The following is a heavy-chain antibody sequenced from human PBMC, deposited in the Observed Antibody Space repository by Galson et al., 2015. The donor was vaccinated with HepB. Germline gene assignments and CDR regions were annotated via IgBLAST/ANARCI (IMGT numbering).Heavy chain of an antibody. V-gene: IGHV1-69*04. Sequence: SVKVSCKASGGTFGSDAFSWVRQAPGQGPESMGRTIPILDRTTYPQKFQARVTITADKSSSITYMEINNLTSEDTAIEYGARDRFRGVGPLGYAMDVWGQGTTVTVSS. CDR3: ARDRFRGVGPLGYAMDV. D-gene: IGHD3-10*01. J-gene: IGHJ6*02. CDR1: GGTFGSDA. CDR2: TIPILDRT.